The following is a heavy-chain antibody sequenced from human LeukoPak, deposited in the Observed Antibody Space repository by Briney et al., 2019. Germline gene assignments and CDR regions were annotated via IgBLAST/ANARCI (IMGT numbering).Heavy chain of an antibody. V-gene: IGHV3-66*03. J-gene: IGHJ5*02. CDR3: ARDRAVTQDWVEFDP. Sequence: GGSLRLSCAGSGFSVSNYYMSWIRQAPGKGLEWVSLIRDSGETFYADSVKSRFTISRDNSKNTMYLQMNRLSAEDTAVYFCARDRAVTQDWVEFDPWGQGTLVTVSS. D-gene: IGHD4-17*01. CDR1: GFSVSNYY. CDR2: IRDSGET.